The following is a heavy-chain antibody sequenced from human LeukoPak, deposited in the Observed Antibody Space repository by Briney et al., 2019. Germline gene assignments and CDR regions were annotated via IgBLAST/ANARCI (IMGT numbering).Heavy chain of an antibody. V-gene: IGHV1-69*13. CDR3: ARESIIVRKQCSGGSCHVFEY. D-gene: IGHD2-15*01. J-gene: IGHJ4*02. CDR1: GGTFSSYA. Sequence: GASVKVSCKASGGTFSSYAISWVRQAPGKGLEWMGGIIPIFGTANYAQKFQGRVTITADESTSTAYMELSSLRSEDTAVYYCARESIIVRKQCSGGSCHVFEYWGQGTLVTVSS. CDR2: IIPIFGTA.